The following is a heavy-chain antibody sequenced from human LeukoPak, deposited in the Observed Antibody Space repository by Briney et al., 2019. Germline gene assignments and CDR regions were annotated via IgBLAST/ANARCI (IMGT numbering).Heavy chain of an antibody. CDR3: ARDGDKYSSGWYTFIYY. J-gene: IGHJ4*02. CDR1: GYTFTSYY. V-gene: IGHV1-46*01. Sequence: ASVKVSCKASGYTFTSYYMHWVRQAPGQGLEWMGIINPSGGSTSYAQKFQGRVTMTRDTSTSTVYMDLSSLRSEDTAVYYCARDGDKYSSGWYTFIYYWDQGTLVTVSS. D-gene: IGHD6-19*01. CDR2: INPSGGST.